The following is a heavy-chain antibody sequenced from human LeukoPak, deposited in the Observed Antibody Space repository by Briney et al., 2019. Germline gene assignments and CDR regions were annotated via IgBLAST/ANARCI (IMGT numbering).Heavy chain of an antibody. CDR2: ISSSGSTI. D-gene: IGHD3-10*02. CDR3: AELGITMIGGV. V-gene: IGHV3-48*03. Sequence: GGSLRLSCAASGFTFSSYEMNWVRQAPGKGLEWVSYISSSGSTIYYADSVKGRFTISRDNAKNSLYRQMNSLRAEDTAVYYCAELGITMIGGVWGKGTTVTISS. J-gene: IGHJ6*04. CDR1: GFTFSSYE.